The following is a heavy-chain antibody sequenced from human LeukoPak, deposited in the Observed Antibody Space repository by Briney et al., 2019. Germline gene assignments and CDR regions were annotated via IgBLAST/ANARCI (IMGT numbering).Heavy chain of an antibody. CDR3: ARDGGWDFDWFQAYDY. Sequence: GGSLRLSCAASGFIFNSYGMHWVRQAPGKGLEWVAFIRYDGSNECYADSVKGRFTISRDNSKNTLYLQMNSLRPEDTAVYYCARDGGWDFDWFQAYDYWGQGTLVTVSS. CDR1: GFIFNSYG. CDR2: IRYDGSNE. D-gene: IGHD3-9*01. V-gene: IGHV3-30*02. J-gene: IGHJ4*02.